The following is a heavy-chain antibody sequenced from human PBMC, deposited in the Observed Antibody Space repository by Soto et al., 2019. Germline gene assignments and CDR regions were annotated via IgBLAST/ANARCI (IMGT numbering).Heavy chain of an antibody. J-gene: IGHJ5*01. CDR1: GLSIHNSPSL. D-gene: IGHD2-21*01. V-gene: IGHV4-39*05. Sequence: PETPFPTCNLSGLSIHNSPSLSAWIRQRHGKGLQFIASVYHTGGAHYNSSLKSRVNISVDTANNQVSLRMRSLTAADTAFYYCGRVVEGATRHTDPDSWAQGSLVAVSS. CDR2: VYHTGGA. CDR3: GRVVEGATRHTDPDS.